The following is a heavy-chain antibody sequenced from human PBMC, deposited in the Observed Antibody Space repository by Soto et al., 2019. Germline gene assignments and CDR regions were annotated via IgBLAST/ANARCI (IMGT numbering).Heavy chain of an antibody. D-gene: IGHD3-3*01. V-gene: IGHV4-39*01. Sequence: TSETLSLTCIVSGGSISSSSYYWGWIRQPPGKGLEWIGSIYYSGSTYYNPSLKSRVTISVDTSKNQFSLKLSSVTAADTAVYYCARRPFWSGYYYYFDYWGQGTLVTVSS. CDR2: IYYSGST. J-gene: IGHJ4*02. CDR3: ARRPFWSGYYYYFDY. CDR1: GGSISSSSYY.